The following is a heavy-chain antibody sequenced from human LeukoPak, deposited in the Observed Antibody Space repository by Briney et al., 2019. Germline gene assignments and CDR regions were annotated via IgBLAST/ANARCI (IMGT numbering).Heavy chain of an antibody. CDR1: GFTFSSYS. CDR3: GKYSGYADV. J-gene: IGHJ4*02. D-gene: IGHD5-12*01. CDR2: ISSNGGGT. Sequence: PGGSLRLSCSASGFTFSSYSMHWVRQAPGKGLEYVSAISSNGGGTNYADSVKGRFTISRDNSKNTLYLQMSSLRDEDTAVYYCGKYSGYADVWGQGTLVTVSS. V-gene: IGHV3-64D*09.